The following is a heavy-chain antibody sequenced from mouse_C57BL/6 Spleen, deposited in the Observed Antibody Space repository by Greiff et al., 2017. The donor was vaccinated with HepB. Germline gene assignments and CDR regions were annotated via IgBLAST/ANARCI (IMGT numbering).Heavy chain of an antibody. Sequence: DVQLVESGPGLVKPSQSLSLTCSVTGYSITSGYYWNWIRQFPGNNLEWMGYISYDGSNNYNPSLKNRISITRDTSKNQFFLKLNSVTTEDTATYYCASNYGFDYYAMDYWGQGTSVTVSS. CDR3: ASNYGFDYYAMDY. CDR2: ISYDGSN. CDR1: GYSITSGYY. J-gene: IGHJ4*01. D-gene: IGHD1-1*01. V-gene: IGHV3-6*01.